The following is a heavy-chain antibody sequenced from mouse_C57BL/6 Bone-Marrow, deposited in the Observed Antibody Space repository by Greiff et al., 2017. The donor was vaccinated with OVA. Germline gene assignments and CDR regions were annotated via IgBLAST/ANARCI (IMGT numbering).Heavy chain of an antibody. D-gene: IGHD1-1*01. CDR3: ARWSTTVVAGNY. V-gene: IGHV1-26*01. Sequence: EVQLQQSGPELVKPGASVKISCKASGYTFTDYYMNWVKQSHGKSLEWIGDINPNNGGTSYNQKFKGKATLTVDKSSSTAYMELRSLTSEDSAVYYCARWSTTVVAGNYWGQGTTLTVSS. CDR2: INPNNGGT. CDR1: GYTFTDYY. J-gene: IGHJ2*01.